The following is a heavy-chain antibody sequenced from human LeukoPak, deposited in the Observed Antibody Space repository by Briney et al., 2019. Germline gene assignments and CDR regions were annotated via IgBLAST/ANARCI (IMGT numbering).Heavy chain of an antibody. Sequence: GASVKVSCKASGGTFSSYAISWVRQAPGQGLEWMGRIIPIFGTANYAQKFQGRVTITTGESTSTAYMELSSLRSEDTAVYYCARDYLGSGYFDYWGQGTLVTVSS. D-gene: IGHD2-8*02. J-gene: IGHJ4*02. CDR3: ARDYLGSGYFDY. CDR1: GGTFSSYA. CDR2: IIPIFGTA. V-gene: IGHV1-69*05.